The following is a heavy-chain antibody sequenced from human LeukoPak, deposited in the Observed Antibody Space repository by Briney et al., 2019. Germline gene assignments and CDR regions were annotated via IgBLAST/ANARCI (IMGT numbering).Heavy chain of an antibody. J-gene: IGHJ6*03. V-gene: IGHV4-30-2*01. CDR1: GGSISSGGYY. D-gene: IGHD3-3*01. CDR2: IYHSGST. CDR3: ARGTPYYYDFNYYYYMDV. Sequence: SETLSLTCTVSGGSISSGGYYWSWIRQPPGKGLEWIGYIYHSGSTYYNPSLKSRVTISVDRPKNQFSLKLSSVTAADTAVYYCARGTPYYYDFNYYYYMDVWGKGTTVTVSS.